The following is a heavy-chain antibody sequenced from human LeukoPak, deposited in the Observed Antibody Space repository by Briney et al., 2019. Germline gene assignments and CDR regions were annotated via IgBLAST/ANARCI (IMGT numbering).Heavy chain of an antibody. V-gene: IGHV3-23*01. Sequence: PGGSLRLSCAASGFTFSSYAMSWVRQAPGKGLDWVSAISGSGGSTYYADSVKGRFTISRDNSKHTLYLQMNSLRAEDTAVYYCAKAAYYYGSGSYLDYWGQGTLVTVSS. D-gene: IGHD3-10*01. CDR2: ISGSGGST. CDR1: GFTFSSYA. CDR3: AKAAYYYGSGSYLDY. J-gene: IGHJ4*02.